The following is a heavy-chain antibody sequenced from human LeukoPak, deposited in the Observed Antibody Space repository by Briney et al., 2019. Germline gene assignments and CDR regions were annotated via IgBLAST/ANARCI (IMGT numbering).Heavy chain of an antibody. CDR1: GGSISPFY. V-gene: IGHV4-59*12. J-gene: IGHJ3*02. Sequence: PSETLSLTCTVSGGSISPFYWSWIRQPPGKGLEWIGYVSYSGKTNYNPSLKSRVTMSVDTSKNQFSLKLSSVTAADTAVYYCARSRVRRITIFGVVSDAFDIWGQGTMVTVSS. D-gene: IGHD3-3*01. CDR3: ARSRVRRITIFGVVSDAFDI. CDR2: VSYSGKT.